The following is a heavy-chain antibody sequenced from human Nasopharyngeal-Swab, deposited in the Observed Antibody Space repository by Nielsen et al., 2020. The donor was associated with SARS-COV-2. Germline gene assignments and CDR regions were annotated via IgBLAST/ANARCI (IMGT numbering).Heavy chain of an antibody. CDR3: ARDHNSWSGNWFDP. V-gene: IGHV7-4-1*02. D-gene: IGHD6-13*01. J-gene: IGHJ5*02. Sequence: ASVQVSCKASGYTFTTYPMNWVRQPPGQGLEWMGWINTNTGNPTYAQGFTGRFVFSLDTSVNTAYLQISSLKAEDTAVYYCARDHNSWSGNWFDPWGQGTLVTVSS. CDR2: INTNTGNP. CDR1: GYTFTTYP.